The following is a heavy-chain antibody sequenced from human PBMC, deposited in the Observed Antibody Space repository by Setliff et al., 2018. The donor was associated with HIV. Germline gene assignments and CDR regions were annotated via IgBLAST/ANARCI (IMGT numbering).Heavy chain of an antibody. CDR1: GGSISSYY. CDR3: ARRAVQDGSVTSSNWFES. V-gene: IGHV4-4*07. D-gene: IGHD2-2*01. Sequence: PSETLSLTCTVSGGSISSYYWSWIRQPAGKGLEWIGRFYTSGSTNYNPSLKSRVTMSVDTSKNQFSLKVRYVTAADTAIYYCARRAVQDGSVTSSNWFESWGQGIRVTVSS. J-gene: IGHJ5*01. CDR2: FYTSGST.